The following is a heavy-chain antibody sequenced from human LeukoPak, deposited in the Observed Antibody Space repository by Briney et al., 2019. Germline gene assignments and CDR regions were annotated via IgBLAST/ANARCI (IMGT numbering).Heavy chain of an antibody. V-gene: IGHV3-21*01. D-gene: IGHD6-19*01. CDR1: GFTFSSYS. CDR3: ARDLRYSSGWYPYL. Sequence: GGSLRVSCAASGFTFSSYSMNWVRQARGKGLEWVSSISSSSSYIYYADSVKGRFTISRDNAKNSLYLQMNSLRAEDTAVYYCARDLRYSSGWYPYLWGQGTLVTVSS. J-gene: IGHJ4*02. CDR2: ISSSSSYI.